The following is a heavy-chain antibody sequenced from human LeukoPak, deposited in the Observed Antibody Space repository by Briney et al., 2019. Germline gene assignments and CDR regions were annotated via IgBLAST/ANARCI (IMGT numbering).Heavy chain of an antibody. J-gene: IGHJ4*02. V-gene: IGHV4-34*01. CDR1: GGSFSGYY. Sequence: SETLSLTCAAYGGSFSGYYWTWIRQPPGKGREWIGEINHSGSTNYNPSLKSRVTISVDTSKNQFSLKLSSVTAADTAVYYCARSQQREDYVPNYFDYWGQGTLVTVSS. D-gene: IGHD4-17*01. CDR3: ARSQQREDYVPNYFDY. CDR2: INHSGST.